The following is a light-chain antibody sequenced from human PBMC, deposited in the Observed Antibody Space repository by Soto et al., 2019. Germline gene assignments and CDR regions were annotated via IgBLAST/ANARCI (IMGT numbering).Light chain of an antibody. CDR2: EVS. CDR3: SSYTSSSTLYV. CDR1: SSDVGGYNY. J-gene: IGLJ1*01. V-gene: IGLV2-14*01. Sequence: QSVLTQPASVSGSPGQSITISCTGTSSDVGGYNYVSWYQQHPGKAPKLMIYEVSNRPSGVSNRFSGSKSANTASLTISGLQAADEDDYYCSSYTSSSTLYVFGTGTQLTVL.